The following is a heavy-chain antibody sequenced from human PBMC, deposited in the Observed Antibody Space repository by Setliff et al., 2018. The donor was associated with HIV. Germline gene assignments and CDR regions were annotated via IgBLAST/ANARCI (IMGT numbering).Heavy chain of an antibody. Sequence: PGGSLRLSCAASGFTVSSNFMTWVRQAPGKGLEWVSVINNSGTTKYADSVKGRFTISRDNSKNTVFLQMSSLRADDTAVYYCARDRQIAAAGRSNYYYGMDVWGQGTTVTVSS. J-gene: IGHJ6*02. CDR2: INNSGTT. D-gene: IGHD6-13*01. CDR3: ARDRQIAAAGRSNYYYGMDV. CDR1: GFTVSSNF. V-gene: IGHV3-53*01.